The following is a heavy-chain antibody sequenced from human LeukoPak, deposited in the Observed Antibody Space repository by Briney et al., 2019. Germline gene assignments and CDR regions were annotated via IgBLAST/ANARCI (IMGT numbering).Heavy chain of an antibody. Sequence: ASVKVSCKASGYTFTGYYMHWVRQAPGQGLEWMGWINPNSGGTNYAQKFQGRVTMTRDTSISTAYMELSRLRSDDTAVYYCARARRYISSQNWFDPWGQGTLVTVSS. CDR3: ARARRYISSQNWFDP. CDR2: INPNSGGT. J-gene: IGHJ5*02. CDR1: GYTFTGYY. D-gene: IGHD6-13*01. V-gene: IGHV1-2*02.